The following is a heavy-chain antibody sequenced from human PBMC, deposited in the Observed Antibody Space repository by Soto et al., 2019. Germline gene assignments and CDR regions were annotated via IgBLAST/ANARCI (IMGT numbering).Heavy chain of an antibody. D-gene: IGHD3-9*01. CDR3: ARHYDILTGFAFDI. J-gene: IGHJ3*02. V-gene: IGHV4-59*08. Sequence: PSETLSLTCAVYDESFSEYYLTWIRQPPGKGLEWIGYIYYSGSTNYNPSLKSRVTISVDTSKNQFSLKLSSVTAADTAVYYCARHYDILTGFAFDIWGQGTMVTVSS. CDR1: DESFSEYY. CDR2: IYYSGST.